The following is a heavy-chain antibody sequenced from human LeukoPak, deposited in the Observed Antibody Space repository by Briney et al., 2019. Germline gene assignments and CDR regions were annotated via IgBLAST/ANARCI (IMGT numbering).Heavy chain of an antibody. CDR2: IYSGGST. CDR1: GFTVSSNY. CDR3: ASGQYYDILTGYPQPTPNFGY. Sequence: GGSLRLSCAASGFTVSSNYMSWVRQAPGKGLEWVSVIYSGGSTYYADSVKGRFTISRDNSKNTLYLQMNSLRAEDTAVYYCASGQYYDILTGYPQPTPNFGYWGQGTLVTVSS. J-gene: IGHJ4*02. D-gene: IGHD3-9*01. V-gene: IGHV3-66*01.